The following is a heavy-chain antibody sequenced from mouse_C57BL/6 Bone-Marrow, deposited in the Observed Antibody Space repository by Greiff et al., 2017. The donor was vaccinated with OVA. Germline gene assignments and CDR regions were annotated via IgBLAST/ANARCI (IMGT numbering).Heavy chain of an antibody. CDR1: GYSITSGYY. V-gene: IGHV3-6*01. Sequence: VQLKQSGPGLVKPSQSLSLTCSVTGYSITSGYYWNWIRQFPGNKLEWMGYISYDGSNNYNPSLKNRISITRDTSKNQFFLKLNSVTTEDTATYYCARDTTDWYFDVWGTGTTVTVSS. D-gene: IGHD1-1*01. CDR2: ISYDGSN. J-gene: IGHJ1*03. CDR3: ARDTTDWYFDV.